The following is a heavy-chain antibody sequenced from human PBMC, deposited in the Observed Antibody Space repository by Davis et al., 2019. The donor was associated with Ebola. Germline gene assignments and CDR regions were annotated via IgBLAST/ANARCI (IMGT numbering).Heavy chain of an antibody. CDR1: GFTFSDYY. J-gene: IGHJ4*02. D-gene: IGHD3-3*01. CDR3: ANGDYRHGFLEWLFHY. Sequence: GESLKISCAASGFTFSDYYMSWIRQAPGKGLEWVSYISSSGSTIYYADSVKGRFTISRDNAKNSLYLQMNSLRAEDTAVYYCANGDYRHGFLEWLFHYWGQGTLVTVSS. V-gene: IGHV3-11*01. CDR2: ISSSGSTI.